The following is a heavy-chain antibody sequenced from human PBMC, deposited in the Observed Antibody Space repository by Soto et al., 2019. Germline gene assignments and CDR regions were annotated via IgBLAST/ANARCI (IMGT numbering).Heavy chain of an antibody. Sequence: ASVKVSCKASGYTFTSYGISWVRQAPGQGLEWMGWISAYNGNTNYAQKLQGRVTMATDTSTSTAYMELRSLRSDDTAVYYCARQQRQADYDFWSASYYYGMDVWGQVTTVTFSS. D-gene: IGHD3-3*01. CDR1: GYTFTSYG. V-gene: IGHV1-18*01. CDR3: ARQQRQADYDFWSASYYYGMDV. CDR2: ISAYNGNT. J-gene: IGHJ6*02.